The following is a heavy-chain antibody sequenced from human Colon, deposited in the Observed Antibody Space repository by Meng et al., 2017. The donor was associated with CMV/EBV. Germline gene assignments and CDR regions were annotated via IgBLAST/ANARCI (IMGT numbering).Heavy chain of an antibody. D-gene: IGHD4-17*01. CDR1: GFTFARYT. CDR2: ISSTGTFI. Sequence: GESLKISCAASGFTFARYTMAWVRQAPGKGLEWVSSISSTGTFIHYADSVEGRFTIARDNAKTSLYLQTNTLRAEDTAVYYCAGVAYDYGDRHFAYWGQGALVTVSS. V-gene: IGHV3-21*01. J-gene: IGHJ4*02. CDR3: AGVAYDYGDRHFAY.